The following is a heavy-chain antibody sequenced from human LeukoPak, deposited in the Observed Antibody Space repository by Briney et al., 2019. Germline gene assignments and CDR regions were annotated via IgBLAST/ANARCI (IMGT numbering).Heavy chain of an antibody. CDR2: IWYDGSNK. V-gene: IGHV3-30*02. Sequence: PGGSLRLSCAASGFTFSSSVMHWVRQAPGKGLEWVAVIWYDGSNKYYADSVKGRFTISRDNSKNTLYLQMNSLRAEDTAVYYCAKVDFLDYWGQGTLVTVSS. D-gene: IGHD2/OR15-2a*01. CDR3: AKVDFLDY. CDR1: GFTFSSSV. J-gene: IGHJ4*02.